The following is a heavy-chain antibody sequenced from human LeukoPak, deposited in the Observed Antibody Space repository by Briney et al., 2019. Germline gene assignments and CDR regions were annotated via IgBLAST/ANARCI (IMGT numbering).Heavy chain of an antibody. Sequence: SETLSLTCGVSGASISSSNWWSWVRPPPGKGLEWIGEIHQSGTTNYNPSLKSRVTISVDNSKNQFSLTADSVTAADTAVYYCATRATGGTYVVHWGQGTLVTASS. CDR1: GASISSSNW. D-gene: IGHD3-10*02. CDR2: IHQSGTT. V-gene: IGHV4-4*02. J-gene: IGHJ4*02. CDR3: ATRATGGTYVVH.